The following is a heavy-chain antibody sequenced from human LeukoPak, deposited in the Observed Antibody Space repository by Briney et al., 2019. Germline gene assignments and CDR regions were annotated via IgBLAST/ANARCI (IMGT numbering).Heavy chain of an antibody. J-gene: IGHJ4*02. CDR3: ARHGYSGYGIGH. CDR1: GYTFSIYW. D-gene: IGHD5-12*01. CDR2: IYPGDSDT. V-gene: IGHV5-51*01. Sequence: GESLNISCKGPGYTFSIYWIGWVRQMPGKGLEWMGIIYPGDSDTRYSPSFQGQVTISADKSISTDYLQWRSLRASDSAIYYCARHGYSGYGIGHWGQGTLVTVSS.